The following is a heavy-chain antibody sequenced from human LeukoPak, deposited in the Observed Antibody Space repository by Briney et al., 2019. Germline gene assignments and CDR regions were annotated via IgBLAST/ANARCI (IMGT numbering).Heavy chain of an antibody. J-gene: IGHJ4*02. D-gene: IGHD3-22*01. CDR3: AKVRGDSSGYYGYYFDY. V-gene: IGHV3-48*03. CDR2: ISSSGSTI. Sequence: GGSLRLSCAAPGFTFSSYEMNWVRQAPGKGLEWVSYISSSGSTIYYADSVKGRFTISRDNSKNTLYLQMNSLRAEDTAVYYCAKVRGDSSGYYGYYFDYWGQGTLVTVSS. CDR1: GFTFSSYE.